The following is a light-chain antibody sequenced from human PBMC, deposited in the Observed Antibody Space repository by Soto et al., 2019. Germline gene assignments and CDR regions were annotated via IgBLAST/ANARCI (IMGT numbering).Light chain of an antibody. CDR3: QSYQSYTSGPLT. CDR2: AAT. Sequence: DLQMTQSPSSLSASVGDRVTITCRASQSISKFLAWYQQKPGKGPKLLIYAATILQSGVPSRFTGSGSVTDFTLTISSLQPEDVATYYCQSYQSYTSGPLTFGGGTKVDIK. CDR1: QSISKF. J-gene: IGKJ4*01. V-gene: IGKV1-27*01.